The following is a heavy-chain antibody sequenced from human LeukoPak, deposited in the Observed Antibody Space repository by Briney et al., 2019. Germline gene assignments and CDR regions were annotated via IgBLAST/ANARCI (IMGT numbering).Heavy chain of an antibody. D-gene: IGHD6-19*01. Sequence: GGSLRLSCAASGFTFSSYEMNWVRQAPGKGLEWVSYISSSGSTIYYADSVKGRFTISRDNAKNSLYLQMNSLRAEDTAVYYCARTIAVAGLGPEYFQHWGQGTLVTVSS. CDR3: ARTIAVAGLGPEYFQH. V-gene: IGHV3-48*03. J-gene: IGHJ1*01. CDR2: ISSSGSTI. CDR1: GFTFSSYE.